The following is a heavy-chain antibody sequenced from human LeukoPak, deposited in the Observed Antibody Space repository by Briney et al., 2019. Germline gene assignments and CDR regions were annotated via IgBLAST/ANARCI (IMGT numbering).Heavy chain of an antibody. V-gene: IGHV1-46*01. CDR2: INPSGGST. Sequence: VASVKVSCKASGYTFTSYYMHWVRQAPGQGLEWMGIINPSGGSTSYAQKFQGRVTMTRDTSTSTVYMELSSLRSEDTAVYYCARDLACSGGSCLFRSPDLFDYWGQGTLVTVSS. D-gene: IGHD2-15*01. J-gene: IGHJ4*02. CDR3: ARDLACSGGSCLFRSPDLFDY. CDR1: GYTFTSYY.